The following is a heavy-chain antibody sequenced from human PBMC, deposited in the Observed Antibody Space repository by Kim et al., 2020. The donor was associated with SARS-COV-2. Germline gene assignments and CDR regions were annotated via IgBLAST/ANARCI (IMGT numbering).Heavy chain of an antibody. J-gene: IGHJ4*02. CDR3: ARDGNGGDYVTYFDY. Sequence: ASVKVSCKASGYTFTSYYMHWVRQAPGQGLEWMGIINPSGGSTSYAQKFQGRVTMTRDTSTSTVYMELSSLRSEDTAVYYCARDGNGGDYVTYFDYWGQGTLVTVSS. CDR1: GYTFTSYY. V-gene: IGHV1-46*01. CDR2: INPSGGST. D-gene: IGHD4-17*01.